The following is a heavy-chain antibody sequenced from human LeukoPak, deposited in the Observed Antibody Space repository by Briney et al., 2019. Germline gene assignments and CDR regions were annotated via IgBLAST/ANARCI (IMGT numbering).Heavy chain of an antibody. V-gene: IGHV3-30*04. CDR3: ARDWGLA. CDR2: ISYDGSNK. Sequence: RAGRSLRLSCAASGFTFSSYAMHWVRQAPGKGLEWVAVISYDGSNKYYADSVKGRFTISRDHSKNTLYLQMNSLRAEDTAVYYCARDWGLAWGQGTMVTVSS. J-gene: IGHJ3*01. CDR1: GFTFSSYA. D-gene: IGHD3-16*01.